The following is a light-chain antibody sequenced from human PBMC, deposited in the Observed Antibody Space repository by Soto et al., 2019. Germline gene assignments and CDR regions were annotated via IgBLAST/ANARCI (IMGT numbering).Light chain of an antibody. CDR3: QQSYSTLWT. CDR2: DAS. J-gene: IGKJ1*01. CDR1: QSISSTQ. Sequence: EIVLTQSPDTLSLSPGERATLSCRASQSISSTQLVWFQQKPGQAPRLLIYDASYRATGIPARFSGSGSGTDFTITISSMKTDDFETYYCQQSYSTLWTFGHGTQVDIK. V-gene: IGKV3D-20*02.